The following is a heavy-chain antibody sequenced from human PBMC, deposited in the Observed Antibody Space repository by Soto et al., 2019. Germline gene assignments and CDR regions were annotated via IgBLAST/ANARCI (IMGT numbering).Heavy chain of an antibody. CDR2: ISGSGGST. D-gene: IGHD1-20*01. CDR3: AKDLYRLGYNWNEIPFDY. V-gene: IGHV3-23*01. J-gene: IGHJ4*02. CDR1: GFTFSSYA. Sequence: PGGSLRLSCAASGFTFSSYAMSWVRQAPGKGLEWVSAISGSGGSTYYADSVKGRFTISRDNSKNTLYLQMNSLRAEDTAVYYCAKDLYRLGYNWNEIPFDYWGQGTLVTVSS.